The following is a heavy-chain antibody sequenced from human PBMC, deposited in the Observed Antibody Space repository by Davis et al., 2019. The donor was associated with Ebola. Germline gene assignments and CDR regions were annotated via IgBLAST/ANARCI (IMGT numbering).Heavy chain of an antibody. CDR3: AKNYFENSGYQLGGQYYYYYMDV. V-gene: IGHV3-53*01. J-gene: IGHJ6*03. CDR2: IYTGDST. CDR1: GFSVSSNY. D-gene: IGHD3-22*01. Sequence: PGGSLRLSCAASGFSVSSNYMSWVRQAPGKGLDWVSVIYTGDSTYYADSVKGRFTISRDDSKNTVYLQMNSLRTEDTAVYYCAKNYFENSGYQLGGQYYYYYMDVWGKGTTVTVSS.